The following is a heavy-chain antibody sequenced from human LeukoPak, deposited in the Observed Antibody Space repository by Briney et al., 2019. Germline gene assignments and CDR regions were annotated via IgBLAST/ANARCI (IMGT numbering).Heavy chain of an antibody. CDR3: ARGYSGRFHY. Sequence: ASVKVSCKASGYTFTGYALHWVRQAPGQGLEWMGWINTGSGNTKYSQRFQDRVTITMDTSASTVCMEMNDLGSEDTAVYYCARGYSGRFHYWGQGALVTVSS. CDR1: GYTFTGYA. CDR2: INTGSGNT. V-gene: IGHV1-3*04. J-gene: IGHJ4*02. D-gene: IGHD1-26*01.